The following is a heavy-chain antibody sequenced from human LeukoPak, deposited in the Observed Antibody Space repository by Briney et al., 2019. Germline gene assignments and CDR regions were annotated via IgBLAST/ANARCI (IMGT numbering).Heavy chain of an antibody. CDR1: GGSISSGGYY. Sequence: SETLSLTCTVSGGSISSGGYYWSWIRQPPGKGLEWIGYIYYSGSTNYNPSLKSRVTISVDTSKNQFSLKLSSVTAADTAVYYCARLGYCSGGSCYTHRGPYDYWGQGTLVTVSS. D-gene: IGHD2-15*01. CDR2: IYYSGST. CDR3: ARLGYCSGGSCYTHRGPYDY. J-gene: IGHJ4*02. V-gene: IGHV4-61*08.